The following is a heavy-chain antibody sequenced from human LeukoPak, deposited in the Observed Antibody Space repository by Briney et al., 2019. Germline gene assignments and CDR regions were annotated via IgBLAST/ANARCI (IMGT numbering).Heavy chain of an antibody. CDR2: IYYSGST. Sequence: SETLSLTCTVSGDSINNYYWSWIRKPPGKGLEWIGYIYYSGSTNYNPSLKSRVTISVDTSKNQFSLNLSSVTAADTAVYYCARHDPRGEPARLGFFDYWRQGTLVTVSS. V-gene: IGHV4-59*08. CDR3: ARHDPRGEPARLGFFDY. J-gene: IGHJ4*02. D-gene: IGHD6-6*01. CDR1: GDSINNYY.